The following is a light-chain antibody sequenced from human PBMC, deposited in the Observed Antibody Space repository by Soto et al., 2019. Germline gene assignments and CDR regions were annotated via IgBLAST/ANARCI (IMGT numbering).Light chain of an antibody. CDR2: AAS. J-gene: IGKJ1*01. V-gene: IGKV1-39*01. CDR1: QYISSY. Sequence: DIQMTQSPSSLSASVGDRVTITCRASQYISSYLNWDQQKPGKAPRLLLYAASSLQSGVPSRFSGSGSGTDFTLTISSLQPEDFATYYCQQSYSVPWTFGQGTEVEIK. CDR3: QQSYSVPWT.